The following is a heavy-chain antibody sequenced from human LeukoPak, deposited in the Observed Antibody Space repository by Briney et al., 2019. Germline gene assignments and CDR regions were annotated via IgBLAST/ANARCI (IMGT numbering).Heavy chain of an antibody. CDR3: ARGLYLYSSGWYPKTDRREDASDI. J-gene: IGHJ3*02. V-gene: IGHV4-34*01. D-gene: IGHD6-19*01. CDR1: GGSFSGYY. CDR2: INHSGST. Sequence: SETLSLTCAVYGGSFSGYYWSWIRQPPGKGLEWIGEINHSGSTNYNPSLKSRVTISVDTSKNQFSLKLSSVTAADTAVYYCARGLYLYSSGWYPKTDRREDASDIWGQGTMVTVSS.